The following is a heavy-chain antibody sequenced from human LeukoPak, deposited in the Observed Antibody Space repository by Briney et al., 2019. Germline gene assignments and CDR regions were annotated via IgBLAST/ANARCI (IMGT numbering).Heavy chain of an antibody. CDR3: ASGVPGAMCSALDC. CDR1: GFTFSSYW. J-gene: IGHJ4*02. V-gene: IGHV3-7*01. CDR2: IKQDGSEK. Sequence: GGSLRLSCAASGFTFSSYWLTWVRQAPGKGLEWVANIKQDGSEKNYVDSVKGRFTISRDNAKNSLYLQMNSLRAEDTAVYYCASGVPGAMCSALDCWGQGTLVTVSS. D-gene: IGHD2-2*01.